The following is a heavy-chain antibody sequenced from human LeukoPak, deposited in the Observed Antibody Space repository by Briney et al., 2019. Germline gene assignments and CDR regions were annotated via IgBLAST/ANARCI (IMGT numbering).Heavy chain of an antibody. CDR2: IYYSGTT. CDR1: GGSVSSGSYY. Sequence: SETLSLTCTVSGGSVSSGSYYWSWIRQPPGKGLEWIGYIYYSGTTNYSPSLKSRVTISVDTSKNQFSLKLSSVTAADTAVYYCARTDYYFHYWGQGTLVTVSS. J-gene: IGHJ4*02. D-gene: IGHD3/OR15-3a*01. V-gene: IGHV4-61*01. CDR3: ARTDYYFHY.